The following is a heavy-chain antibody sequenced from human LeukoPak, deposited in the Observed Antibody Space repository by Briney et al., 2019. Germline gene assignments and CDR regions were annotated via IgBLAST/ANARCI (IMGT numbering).Heavy chain of an antibody. D-gene: IGHD5-12*01. CDR1: GYTFRNFA. Sequence: GASVKVSCKTSGYTFRNFAINWVRQAPGQGLEWMGWISAYNGNTNYAQKFQGRVTMTTDTSTSAAYMELRSLRSDDTAVYYCARDFWLYSGYDPNSDAFDIWGQGTKVTVSS. V-gene: IGHV1-18*01. J-gene: IGHJ3*02. CDR3: ARDFWLYSGYDPNSDAFDI. CDR2: ISAYNGNT.